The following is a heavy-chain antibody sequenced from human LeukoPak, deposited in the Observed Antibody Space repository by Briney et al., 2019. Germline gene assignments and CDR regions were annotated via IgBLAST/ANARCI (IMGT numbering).Heavy chain of an antibody. D-gene: IGHD6-19*01. CDR2: IYYSGST. Sequence: SETLSLTCTVSGGSISSYYWSWIRQPPGKGLEWIGYIYYSGSTNYNPSLKSRVTISVDTSKNQFSLKLSSVTAADTAVYYCARHDSISVAGTDYFDYWGQGTLVTVSS. CDR3: ARHDSISVAGTDYFDY. V-gene: IGHV4-59*08. CDR1: GGSISSYY. J-gene: IGHJ4*02.